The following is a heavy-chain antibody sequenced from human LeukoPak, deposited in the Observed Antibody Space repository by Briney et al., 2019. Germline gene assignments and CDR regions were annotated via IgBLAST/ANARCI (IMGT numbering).Heavy chain of an antibody. J-gene: IGHJ4*02. Sequence: PSETLSLTCAVYGVSFSGYYWSWVRQPPGKGLEWLGEINHSGSTNYDPSLKSRVTISVDTSKNQFSLKLSSVTAADTAVYYCARTSSTSPGGGYYFDYWGQGTLVTVSS. V-gene: IGHV4-34*01. D-gene: IGHD2-2*01. CDR1: GVSFSGYY. CDR2: INHSGST. CDR3: ARTSSTSPGGGYYFDY.